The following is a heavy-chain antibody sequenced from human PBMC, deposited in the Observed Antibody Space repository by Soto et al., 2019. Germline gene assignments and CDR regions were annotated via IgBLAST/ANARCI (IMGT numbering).Heavy chain of an antibody. CDR2: IWYDGSNK. CDR1: GFTFSSYG. D-gene: IGHD3-9*01. J-gene: IGHJ4*02. CDR3: AAGVTIFAPHFDY. Sequence: QVQLVESGGGVVQPGRSLRLSCAASGFTFSSYGMHWVRQAPGEGLEWVAVIWYDGSNKYYADSVKGRFTISRDNSKNTLYLQMNSLRAEDTAVYYCAAGVTIFAPHFDYWGQGTLVTVSS. V-gene: IGHV3-33*01.